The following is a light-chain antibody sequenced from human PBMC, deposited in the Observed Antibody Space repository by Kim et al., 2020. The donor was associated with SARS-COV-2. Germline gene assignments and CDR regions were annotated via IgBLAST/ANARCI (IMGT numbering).Light chain of an antibody. CDR1: QGIYDP. CDR2: VAS. V-gene: IGKV1-8*01. J-gene: IGKJ2*01. CDR3: QQFNTYPYT. Sequence: SASTGDKVTITCRASQGIYDPLAWYQQKPGKAPKLLINVASTLQSGVPSRFSGSGFGTDFTLTISGLQSEDFATYSCQQFNTYPYTFGQGTKLEI.